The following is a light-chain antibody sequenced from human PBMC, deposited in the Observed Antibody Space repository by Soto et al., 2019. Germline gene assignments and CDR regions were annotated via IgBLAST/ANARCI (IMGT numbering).Light chain of an antibody. V-gene: IGLV2-14*03. Sequence: QSVLTQPASVSGSPGQSITISCSGTSSDVGGCNYVFWYQHHPGKAPKLMIYDVSNRPSGVSNRFSGSKSGNTASLTISGLQAEDEADYYCSSYTSSSTYVFGTGTKVTVL. CDR1: SSDVGGCNY. CDR2: DVS. CDR3: SSYTSSSTYV. J-gene: IGLJ1*01.